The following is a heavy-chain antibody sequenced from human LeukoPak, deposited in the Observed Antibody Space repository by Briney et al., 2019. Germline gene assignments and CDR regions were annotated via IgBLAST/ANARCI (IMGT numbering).Heavy chain of an antibody. CDR3: ARHRTFGIVVVITALFDY. Sequence: PSETLSLTSAVYGGSFSGYYWSWIRQPPGKGLEWIGEINHSGSTNYNPSLKSRVTISVDTSKNQFSLKLSSVTAADTAVYYCARHRTFGIVVVITALFDYWGQGTLVTVSS. J-gene: IGHJ4*02. CDR1: GGSFSGYY. V-gene: IGHV4-34*01. D-gene: IGHD3-22*01. CDR2: INHSGST.